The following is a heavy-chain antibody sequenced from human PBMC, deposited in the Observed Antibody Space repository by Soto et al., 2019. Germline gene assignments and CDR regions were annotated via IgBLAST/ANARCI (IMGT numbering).Heavy chain of an antibody. D-gene: IGHD2-2*01. CDR3: ARRYCSSTSCLYYYGMDV. Sequence: SVKVSCKASGGTFSSYAISWVRQAPGQGLEWMGGIIPIFGTANYAQKFQGRVTITADESTSTAYMELSSLRSEDTAVYYCARRYCSSTSCLYYYGMDVWGQGTTVTVSS. CDR2: IIPIFGTA. V-gene: IGHV1-69*13. CDR1: GGTFSSYA. J-gene: IGHJ6*02.